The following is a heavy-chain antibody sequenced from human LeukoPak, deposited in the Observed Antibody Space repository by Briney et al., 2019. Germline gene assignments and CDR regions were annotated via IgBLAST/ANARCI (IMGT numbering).Heavy chain of an antibody. V-gene: IGHV1-69*13. CDR3: ARDGGGYDILIGWFDY. CDR1: GGMFSSYA. D-gene: IGHD3-9*01. Sequence: ASVKVSCKASGGMFSSYAINWVRQAPGRGLEWMGGIIPIFGTANYAQKFQGRVTITADESTSTAYMELSSLTSEDTAVYYCARDGGGYDILIGWFDYWGQGTLVTVSS. CDR2: IIPIFGTA. J-gene: IGHJ4*02.